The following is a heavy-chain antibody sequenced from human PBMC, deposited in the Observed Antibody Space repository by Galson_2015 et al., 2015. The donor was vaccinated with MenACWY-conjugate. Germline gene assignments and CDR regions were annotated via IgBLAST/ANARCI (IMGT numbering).Heavy chain of an antibody. CDR2: INSDGSST. V-gene: IGHV3-74*01. D-gene: IGHD3-10*01. CDR3: AARLPHSGGMDV. Sequence: SLRLSCAASGFTFSSYWMHWVRQAPGKGLVWVSRINSDGSSTSYADSVKGRFTISRDNAKNTLYLQMNSLRAEDTAVYYCAARLPHSGGMDVWGQGTTVTVSS. CDR1: GFTFSSYW. J-gene: IGHJ6*02.